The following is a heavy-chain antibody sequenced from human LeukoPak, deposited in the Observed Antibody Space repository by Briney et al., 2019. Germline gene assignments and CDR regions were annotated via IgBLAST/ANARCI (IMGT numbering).Heavy chain of an antibody. CDR2: ISGDGGTT. J-gene: IGHJ4*02. CDR1: GFHFYEYA. CDR3: AKARRSGTHYPDFDF. D-gene: IGHD1-26*01. Sequence: GGSLKLSFSASGFHFYEYAMYWVRQAPGKGLEWVSLISGDGGTTSYADSVKGRFTISRDNSENSLNLQMKSLRSEDTALYYCAKARRSGTHYPDFDFWGQGTLVTVSS. V-gene: IGHV3-43*02.